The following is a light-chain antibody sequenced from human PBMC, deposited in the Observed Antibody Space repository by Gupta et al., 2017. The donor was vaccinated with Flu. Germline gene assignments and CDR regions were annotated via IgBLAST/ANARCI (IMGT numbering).Light chain of an antibody. V-gene: IGLV2-8*01. Sequence: SVTISCTGTSSDVGGYNFVSWYQQHPGTPPELMIYDVTKRPSGVPDRCSASKSGTTAFPTVSGLQAEDDAYYYSTSYAEYNKVIFGGGTKLTVL. CDR3: TSYAEYNKVI. J-gene: IGLJ2*01. CDR2: DVT. CDR1: SSDVGGYNF.